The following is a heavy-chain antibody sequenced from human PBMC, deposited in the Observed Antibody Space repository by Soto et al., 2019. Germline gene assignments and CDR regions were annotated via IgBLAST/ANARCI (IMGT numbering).Heavy chain of an antibody. J-gene: IGHJ6*02. D-gene: IGHD3-22*01. CDR2: IYYSGST. Sequence: SETLSLTCTVSGGSISSYYWSWIRQPPGKGLEGVGYIYYSGSTNYNPSLKSRVTISVDTSKNQFSLKLSSVTAADTAVYYCAREGYSSGYYYYYGMDVWGQGTTVTVSS. CDR3: AREGYSSGYYYYYGMDV. V-gene: IGHV4-59*01. CDR1: GGSISSYY.